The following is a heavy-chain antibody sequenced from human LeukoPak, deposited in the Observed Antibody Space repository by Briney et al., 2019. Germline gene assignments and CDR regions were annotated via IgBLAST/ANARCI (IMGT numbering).Heavy chain of an antibody. CDR1: GGSISSGDYY. J-gene: IGHJ5*02. V-gene: IGHV4-30-4*01. CDR2: IYYSGST. Sequence: SETLSLTCTVSGGSISSGDYYWSWIRQPPGKGLEWIGYIYYSGSTYYNPSLKSRVTMSVDTSKNHFFLELRSVTAADTAVYYCARVGGYCTGTSCYSWFDPWGQGTLVTVSS. CDR3: ARVGGYCTGTSCYSWFDP. D-gene: IGHD2-2*02.